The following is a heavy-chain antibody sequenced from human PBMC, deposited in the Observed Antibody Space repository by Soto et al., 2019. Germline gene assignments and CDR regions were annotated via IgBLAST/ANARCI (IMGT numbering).Heavy chain of an antibody. Sequence: SETLSLTCTVSGDSISTHNWGWIRQPPGKGLEWIGCIYYSGVTNYNPSLKSRVTISVDTPKNQLSLKLNSVTAADTAVYYCARVAADIASWLDPWGQGTLVTVSS. V-gene: IGHV4-59*11. CDR3: ARVAADIASWLDP. CDR2: IYYSGVT. J-gene: IGHJ5*02. CDR1: GDSISTHN. D-gene: IGHD5-12*01.